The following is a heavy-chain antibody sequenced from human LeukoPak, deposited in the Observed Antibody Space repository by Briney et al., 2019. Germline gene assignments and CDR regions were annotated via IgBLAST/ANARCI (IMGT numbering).Heavy chain of an antibody. CDR1: GGSFSGYY. Sequence: PSETLSLTCAVYGGSFSGYYWSWIRQPPGKGLEWIGEINHSGSTNYNPSLKSRVTISVDTSKNQFSLKLSSVTAADTAVYYCASALNYDILIGARDYWAREPWSPSPQ. J-gene: IGHJ4*02. D-gene: IGHD3-9*01. V-gene: IGHV4-34*01. CDR2: INHSGST. CDR3: ASALNYDILIGARDY.